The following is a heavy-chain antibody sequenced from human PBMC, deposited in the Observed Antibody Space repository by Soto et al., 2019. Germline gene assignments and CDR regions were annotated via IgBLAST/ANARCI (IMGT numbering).Heavy chain of an antibody. V-gene: IGHV4-39*01. CDR1: GGSISSSSYY. Sequence: SETLSLTCTVSGGSISSSSYYWGWIRQPPGKGLEWIGSIYYSGSTYYNPSLKSRVTISVDTSKNQFSLKLSSVTAADTAVYYCARLRNSGYDFFADFDYWGQGTLVTVSS. CDR3: ARLRNSGYDFFADFDY. D-gene: IGHD5-12*01. J-gene: IGHJ4*02. CDR2: IYYSGST.